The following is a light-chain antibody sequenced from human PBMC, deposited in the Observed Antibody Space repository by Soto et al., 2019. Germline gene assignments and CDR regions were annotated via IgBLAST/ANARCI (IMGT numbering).Light chain of an antibody. CDR3: QQYDNWPPTYT. Sequence: LSMSPGERATLSCRASQSISSNLAWYQQKPGQAPRLLIYGASNRATGIPARFSGGGSETEFTLTISSLQSEDFAVYYCQQYDNWPPTYTFGQGTKLEIK. V-gene: IGKV3-15*01. CDR2: GAS. CDR1: QSISSN. J-gene: IGKJ2*01.